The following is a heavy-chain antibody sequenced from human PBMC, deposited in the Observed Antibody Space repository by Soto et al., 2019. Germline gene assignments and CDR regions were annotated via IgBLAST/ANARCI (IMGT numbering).Heavy chain of an antibody. J-gene: IGHJ4*02. CDR2: IWYDGSNK. D-gene: IGHD3-22*01. V-gene: IGHV3-33*01. CDR3: ARSIPSDYYDSSGYLPMDY. CDR1: GFTFSSYG. Sequence: QVQLVESGGGVVQPGRSLRLSCAASGFTFSSYGMHWVRQAPGKGLEWVAVIWYDGSNKYYADSVKGRFTISRDNSKNTLYLQMNSLRAEDTAVYYCARSIPSDYYDSSGYLPMDYWGQGTLVTVSS.